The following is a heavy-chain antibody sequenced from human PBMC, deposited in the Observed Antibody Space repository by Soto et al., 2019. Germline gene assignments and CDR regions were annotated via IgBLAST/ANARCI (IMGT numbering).Heavy chain of an antibody. CDR1: GFTFSSYW. CDR3: ARGSGYSYGYSLSYYYYGMDV. D-gene: IGHD5-18*01. Sequence: EVQLVESGGGLVQPGGALRLSCAASGFTFSSYWMSWVRQAPGKGLEWVANIKQDGSEKYYVDSVKGRFTISRDNAKNSLYLQMNSLRADDTAVYYCARGSGYSYGYSLSYYYYGMDVWGQGTTVTVSS. V-gene: IGHV3-7*04. CDR2: IKQDGSEK. J-gene: IGHJ6*02.